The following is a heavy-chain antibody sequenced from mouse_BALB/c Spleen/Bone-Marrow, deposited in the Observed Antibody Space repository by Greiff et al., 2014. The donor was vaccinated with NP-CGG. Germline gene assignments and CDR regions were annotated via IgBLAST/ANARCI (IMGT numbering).Heavy chain of an antibody. CDR2: INPYNGDT. Sequence: EVQLQQSGPELVKPGASVKISCKASGYSFTGYFMNWVMQSHGKSLKWIGRINPYNGDTFYNQKFKGKATLTVDKSSSTAHMELRSLASEDSAVYYCARGGLLRAMDYWGQGTSVTVSS. CDR3: ARGGLLRAMDY. CDR1: GYSFTGYF. J-gene: IGHJ4*01. V-gene: IGHV1-20*02. D-gene: IGHD2-3*01.